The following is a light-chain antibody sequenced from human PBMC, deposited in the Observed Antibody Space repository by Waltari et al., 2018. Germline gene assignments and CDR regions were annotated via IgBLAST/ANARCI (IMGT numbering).Light chain of an antibody. CDR3: QQSYSTLTWT. CDR2: GAT. V-gene: IGKV1-39*01. Sequence: DIQMTQSPSSLSASVGDTVTITCRASQNINRFLNWYQQESGRAPKLLISGATSLQNGVPSRFSGSGFGTDFTLTISSLQPEDFATYYCQQSYSTLTWTSGQGTKVEI. J-gene: IGKJ1*01. CDR1: QNINRF.